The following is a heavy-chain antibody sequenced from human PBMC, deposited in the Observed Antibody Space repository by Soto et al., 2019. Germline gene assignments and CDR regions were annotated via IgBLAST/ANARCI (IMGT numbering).Heavy chain of an antibody. CDR2: IYYSGST. V-gene: IGHV4-39*01. CDR1: GGSISGSSYY. D-gene: IGHD6-13*01. Sequence: PSETLSLTCTVSGGSISGSSYYWGWIRQPPGKGLEWIGSIYYSGSTYYNPSLKSRVTISVDTSKNQFSLKLSSVTAADTAVYYCARLAAAGTRLRGPWGQGTLVTVSS. CDR3: ARLAAAGTRLRGP. J-gene: IGHJ5*02.